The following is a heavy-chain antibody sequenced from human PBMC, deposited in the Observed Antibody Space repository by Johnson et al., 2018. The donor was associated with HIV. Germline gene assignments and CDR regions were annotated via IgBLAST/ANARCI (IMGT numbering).Heavy chain of an antibody. J-gene: IGHJ1*01. CDR1: GFTFDDYA. V-gene: IGHV3-9*01. Sequence: VQLVESGGVLVQPGRSLRLSCAASGFTFDDYAMHWVRQAPGKGLEWVSGISWNSGSIGYADSVKGRFTISRDNAKNSLYLQMNSLRAEDTAVYYCASSNVRGLLGLRWAMWG. CDR2: ISWNSGSI. D-gene: IGHD3-10*02. CDR3: ASSNVRGLLGLRWAM.